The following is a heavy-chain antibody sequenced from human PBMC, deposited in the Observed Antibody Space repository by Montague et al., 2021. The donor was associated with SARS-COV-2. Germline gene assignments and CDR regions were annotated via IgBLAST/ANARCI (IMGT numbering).Heavy chain of an antibody. CDR3: ARDRFDFGAGRQGTIDF. V-gene: IGHV4-4*07. CDR2: MHFTGKT. Sequence: SETLSLTCSVSGGSITNHYWTWIRQPAGKGLEWIGRMHFTGKTNFSPFFSSRLTMSADTSKNQFSLKLTSVTAADTAIYFCARDRFDFGAGRQGTIDFWGQGTLVTVSS. J-gene: IGHJ4*02. D-gene: IGHD3-10*01. CDR1: GGSITNHY.